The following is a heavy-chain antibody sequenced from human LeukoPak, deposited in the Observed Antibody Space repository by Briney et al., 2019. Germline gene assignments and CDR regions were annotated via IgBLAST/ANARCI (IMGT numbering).Heavy chain of an antibody. V-gene: IGHV4-31*03. J-gene: IGHJ4*02. CDR2: IYYSGST. CDR1: GGSISSGGYY. CDR3: ARGSTPIAVAGRSFDY. D-gene: IGHD6-19*01. Sequence: KPSETLSLTCTVSGGSISSGGYYWSWIRQHPGKGLEWIGYIYYSGSTYYNPSLKSRVTISVDTSKNQFSLKLSSVTAADTAVYYCARGSTPIAVAGRSFDYWGQGTLVTVSS.